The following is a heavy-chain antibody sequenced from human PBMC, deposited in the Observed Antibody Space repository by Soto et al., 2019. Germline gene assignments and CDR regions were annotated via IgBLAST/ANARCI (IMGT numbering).Heavy chain of an antibody. V-gene: IGHV6-1*01. Sequence: QVQLQQSGPGLVKPSQTLSLTCAISGDSVSSNSAAWNWIRQSPSRGLEWLGRTYYRSKWYKDYAVYVKRRIITTPATSKNQFSLHLNSVTPADTAVYYCARDPTPRAYNWFDPWGQGTLVTVSS. CDR3: ARDPTPRAYNWFDP. J-gene: IGHJ5*02. CDR2: TYYRSKWYK. CDR1: GDSVSSNSAA.